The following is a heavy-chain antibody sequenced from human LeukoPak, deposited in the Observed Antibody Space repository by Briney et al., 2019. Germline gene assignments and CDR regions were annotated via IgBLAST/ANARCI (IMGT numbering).Heavy chain of an antibody. D-gene: IGHD7-27*01. CDR3: ATIGLWGFYAVDI. CDR2: IKSKPDGGTT. V-gene: IGHV3-15*01. Sequence: PGGSLRLSCAASGFTFSSYSMNWVRQAPGKGLEWGGRIKSKPDGGTTDYAAPVKGRFTISRDDSKTTLYLQMNSLKTEDTAVYYCATIGLWGFYAVDIWGQGTVVTVSS. CDR1: GFTFSSYS. J-gene: IGHJ3*02.